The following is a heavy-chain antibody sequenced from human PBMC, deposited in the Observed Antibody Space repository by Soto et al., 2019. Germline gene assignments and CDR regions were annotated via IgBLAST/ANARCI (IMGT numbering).Heavy chain of an antibody. CDR2: INHSGST. V-gene: IGHV4-34*01. J-gene: IGHJ5*02. D-gene: IGHD3-16*01. CDR3: ARYEEDNWFDP. CDR1: GGSFSGYY. Sequence: SETLSLTCAVYGGSFSGYYWSWIRQPPGKGLEWIGEINHSGSTNYNPSLKSRVTISVDTSKNQFSLKLSSVTAADTAVYYCARYEEDNWFDPWGQGTLVTVSS.